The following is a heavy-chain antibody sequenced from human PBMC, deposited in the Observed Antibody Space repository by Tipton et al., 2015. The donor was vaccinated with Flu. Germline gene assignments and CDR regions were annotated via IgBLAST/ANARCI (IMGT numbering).Heavy chain of an antibody. CDR1: GFTFSSYA. V-gene: IGHV3-7*01. D-gene: IGHD3-16*01. CDR2: INQDGSEK. CDR3: AREIAALGAY. J-gene: IGHJ4*02. Sequence: SLRLSCAASGFTFSSYAMSWVRQAPGKGLEWVANINQDGSEKHYVESVKGRFTISRDNSKNTLFLQMNNLRPDDTATYYCAREIAALGAYWGQGTLVRVSS.